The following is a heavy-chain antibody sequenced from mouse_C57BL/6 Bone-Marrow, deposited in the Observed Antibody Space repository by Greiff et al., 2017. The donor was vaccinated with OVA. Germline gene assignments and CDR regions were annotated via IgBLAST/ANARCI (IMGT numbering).Heavy chain of an antibody. CDR2: SRNKANDYTT. D-gene: IGHD1-1*01. V-gene: IGHV7-1*01. J-gene: IGHJ3*01. Sequence: EVMLVESGGGLVQSGRSLRLSCATSGFTFSDFYMEWVRQAPGKGLEWIAASRNKANDYTTEYSASVKGRFIVSRDTSQSILYLQMNALRAEDTAIYYCARDYYYGSSSWFAYWGQGTLVTVSA. CDR3: ARDYYYGSSSWFAY. CDR1: GFTFSDFY.